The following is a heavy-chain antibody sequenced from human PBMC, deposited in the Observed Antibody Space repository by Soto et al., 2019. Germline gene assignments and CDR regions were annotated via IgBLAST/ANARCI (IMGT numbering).Heavy chain of an antibody. Sequence: GGSLRLSCAASGFTFSSYAISWVRQAPGKGLEWVSAISGSGGSTYYADSVKGRFTISRDNSKNTLYLQMNSLRAEDTAVYYCAKLRSGWYRRFDYWGQGTLVTVSS. J-gene: IGHJ4*02. CDR1: GFTFSSYA. V-gene: IGHV3-23*01. D-gene: IGHD6-19*01. CDR3: AKLRSGWYRRFDY. CDR2: ISGSGGST.